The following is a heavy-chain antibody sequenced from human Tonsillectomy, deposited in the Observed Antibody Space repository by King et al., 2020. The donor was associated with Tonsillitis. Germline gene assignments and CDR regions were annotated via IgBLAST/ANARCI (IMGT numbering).Heavy chain of an antibody. CDR3: ASGFFYDSSGEAWFDP. J-gene: IGHJ5*02. CDR2: INPSSGTT. Sequence: VQLVESGAEVKKPGASVKVSCKTSTYTFTNYYMHWVRQAPGQGLEWMGIINPSSGTTTYAQQFQGRVTMTRDTSTSTVYMELSSLRSEDTALYYCASGFFYDSSGEAWFDPWGQGTLVTVSS. D-gene: IGHD3-22*01. V-gene: IGHV1-46*03. CDR1: TYTFTNYY.